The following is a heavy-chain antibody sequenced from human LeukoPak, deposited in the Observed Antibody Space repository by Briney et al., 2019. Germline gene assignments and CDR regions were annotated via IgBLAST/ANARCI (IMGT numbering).Heavy chain of an antibody. CDR3: ARATDFWSAYFDY. CDR2: IYHSGST. J-gene: IGHJ4*02. Sequence: SQTLSLTCAVSGGSIGSGGYSWSWIRQPPGKGLEWIGYIYHSGSTYYNPSLKSRVTISVDRSKNQFSLKLSSVTAADTAVYYCARATDFWSAYFDYWGQGTLVTVSS. CDR1: GGSIGSGGYS. D-gene: IGHD3-3*01. V-gene: IGHV4-30-2*01.